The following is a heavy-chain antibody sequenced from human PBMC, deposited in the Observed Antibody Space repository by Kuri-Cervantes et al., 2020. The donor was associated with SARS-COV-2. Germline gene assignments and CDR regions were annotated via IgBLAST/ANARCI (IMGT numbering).Heavy chain of an antibody. V-gene: IGHV4-31*02. CDR2: IYDTETT. CDR3: GSVHGDEVYGDYTFENFQH. CDR1: GGSISSGGYY. D-gene: IGHD4-17*01. Sequence: SCTVSGGSISSGGYYWTWIRQHPGKGLEWLGYIYDTETTYYNPSLHSRLTMSLDTSKNQFSLNLCSVTAADTAVYYCGSVHGDEVYGDYTFENFQHWGQGTLVTVSS. J-gene: IGHJ1*01.